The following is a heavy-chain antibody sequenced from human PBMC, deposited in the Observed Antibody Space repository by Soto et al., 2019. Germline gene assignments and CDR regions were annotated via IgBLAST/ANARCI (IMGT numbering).Heavy chain of an antibody. CDR3: AHRPSGWYLFDY. Sequence: GGSLRLSCTASGFTFSDSVMHWVRQAPGKGLEWVALISFDGSDEFYAEPVRGRFTIYRDNSKSMLYLQMNNLRAVDKATYYCAHRPSGWYLFDYWGQGTLVTVSS. D-gene: IGHD6-19*01. CDR2: ISFDGSDE. CDR1: GFTFSDSV. J-gene: IGHJ4*02. V-gene: IGHV3-30*03.